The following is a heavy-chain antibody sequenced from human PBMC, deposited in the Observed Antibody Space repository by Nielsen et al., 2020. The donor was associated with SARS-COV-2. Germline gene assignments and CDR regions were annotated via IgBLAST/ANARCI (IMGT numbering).Heavy chain of an antibody. CDR2: ISESGDIT. J-gene: IGHJ6*03. V-gene: IGHV3-23*01. Sequence: GESLKISCAASGFAFSSYAMNWVRQAPGKGLDWVSGISESGDITYYANSVKGRFTISRDNSKNTLYLEMNRLRAEDTAVYYCAKDIWDIVVVPAAMIYDYYYMDVWGKGTTVTVSS. CDR3: AKDIWDIVVVPAAMIYDYYYMDV. CDR1: GFAFSSYA. D-gene: IGHD2-2*01.